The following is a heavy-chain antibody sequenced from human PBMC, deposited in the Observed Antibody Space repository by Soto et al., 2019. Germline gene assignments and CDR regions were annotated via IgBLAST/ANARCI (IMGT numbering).Heavy chain of an antibody. D-gene: IGHD6-13*01. CDR2: ISGSGGST. Sequence: EVQLLESGGGLVQPGGSLRLSCAASGFTFSSYAMSWVRQAPGKGLEWVSAISGSGGSTYYADSVKGRFTISRDNSKNTLYLQMNSLRDEDTAVYYCAKARAAGTWSYYGMDVWGQGTTVTVSS. CDR1: GFTFSSYA. CDR3: AKARAAGTWSYYGMDV. V-gene: IGHV3-23*01. J-gene: IGHJ6*02.